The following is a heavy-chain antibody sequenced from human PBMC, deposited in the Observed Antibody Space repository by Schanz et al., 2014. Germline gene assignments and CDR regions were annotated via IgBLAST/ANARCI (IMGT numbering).Heavy chain of an antibody. J-gene: IGHJ4*02. Sequence: DVHLLESGGGLVQPGGSLRLSCAASEFTFSTDAMSWVRQAPGKGLEWLSAISGGGGTTYYADSVKGRFTISRDNSKNTLYLQMNSLRAEDTAVYYCARKVVATIGGYYDNWGQGTLVIVSS. CDR2: ISGGGGTT. CDR1: EFTFSTDA. V-gene: IGHV3-23*01. CDR3: ARKVVATIGGYYDN. D-gene: IGHD5-12*01.